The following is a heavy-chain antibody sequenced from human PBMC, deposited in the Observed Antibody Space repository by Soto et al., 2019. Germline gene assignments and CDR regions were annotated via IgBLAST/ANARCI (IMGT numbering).Heavy chain of an antibody. V-gene: IGHV4-39*01. Sequence: SETLCLTCTVAAGSISGSTYYWGWIRQPPGKGLEWIGSIYYSVFTYYNPSLKSRVTISVDTSKNQFSLKLSSVTAADTAVYYCARPKTIAVALFDYWGRGTLVTVSS. CDR2: IYYSVFT. D-gene: IGHD6-19*01. CDR1: AGSISGSTYY. J-gene: IGHJ4*02. CDR3: ARPKTIAVALFDY.